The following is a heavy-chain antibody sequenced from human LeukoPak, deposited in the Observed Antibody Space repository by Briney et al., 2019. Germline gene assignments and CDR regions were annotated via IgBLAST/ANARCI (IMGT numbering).Heavy chain of an antibody. CDR2: IKSKTDGGTT. CDR3: TTDYGSGSYRYFNY. CDR1: GFTFSNAW. J-gene: IGHJ4*02. V-gene: IGHV3-15*01. Sequence: TGGSLRLSCAASGFTFSNAWMSWVRQTPGKGLEWVGRIKSKTDGGTTAYVAPVQGRFTISRDDSKNTLYLQMNSLKSEDTAVYYCTTDYGSGSYRYFNYWGQGTLVTVSS. D-gene: IGHD3-10*01.